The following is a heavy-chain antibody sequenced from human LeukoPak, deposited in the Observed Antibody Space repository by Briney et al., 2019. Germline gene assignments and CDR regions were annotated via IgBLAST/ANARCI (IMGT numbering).Heavy chain of an antibody. Sequence: ASVKVSCKASGYTFTGYYIHWVRQAPGQGLEWMGRINPNSGGTNYAQKFQGRVTMTRDTSISTAYMELSRLRSDDTAVYYCARYYDSSGYSSEYFQHWGQGTLVTVPS. CDR3: ARYYDSSGYSSEYFQH. V-gene: IGHV1-2*06. CDR2: INPNSGGT. J-gene: IGHJ1*01. D-gene: IGHD3-22*01. CDR1: GYTFTGYY.